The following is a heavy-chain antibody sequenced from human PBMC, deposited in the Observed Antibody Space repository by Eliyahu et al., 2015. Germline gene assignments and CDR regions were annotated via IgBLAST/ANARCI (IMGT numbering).Heavy chain of an antibody. V-gene: IGHV3-9*01. CDR2: IGWNGGSR. D-gene: IGHD3-22*01. J-gene: IGHJ4*02. CDR1: GFPFXXYA. CDR3: VKDIESNYYDSSGYLNYFDY. Sequence: EVQLVESGGGLVQPGRSLRLSCAASGFPFXXYAXPWVRXAPGKGLEWVSGIGWNGGSRGYADSVKGRFTISRDNAKNSLYLQVNSLRAEDTALYYCVKDIESNYYDSSGYLNYFDYWGQGTLVTVSS.